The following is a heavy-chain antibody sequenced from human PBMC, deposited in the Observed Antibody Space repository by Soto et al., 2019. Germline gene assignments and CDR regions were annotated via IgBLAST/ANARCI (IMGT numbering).Heavy chain of an antibody. CDR2: ISYDGSNK. Sequence: QVQLVESGGGVVQPGRSLRLSCAASGFTLSSYAMHWVRQAPGKGLEWVAVISYDGSNKYYADSVKGRFTISRDNSKNTLYLQMNSLRAEDTAVYYCAREAGIDYWGQGTLVTVSS. V-gene: IGHV3-30-3*01. CDR3: AREAGIDY. J-gene: IGHJ4*02. CDR1: GFTLSSYA. D-gene: IGHD6-19*01.